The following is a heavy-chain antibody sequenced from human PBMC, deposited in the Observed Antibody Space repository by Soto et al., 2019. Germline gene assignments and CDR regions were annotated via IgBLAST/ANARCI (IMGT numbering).Heavy chain of an antibody. CDR2: IWYDGSNK. V-gene: IGHV3-33*01. CDR3: GGGGARGSSWSNDY. J-gene: IGHJ4*02. D-gene: IGHD6-13*01. Sequence: QVQLVESGGGVVQPGRSLRLSCAASGFTFSSYGMHWVRQAPGKGLEWVAVIWYDGSNKYYADSVKGRFTISRDNSKNTLYRQMNSLRAGDTAVYYCGGGGARGSSWSNDYWGQGTLVTVSS. CDR1: GFTFSSYG.